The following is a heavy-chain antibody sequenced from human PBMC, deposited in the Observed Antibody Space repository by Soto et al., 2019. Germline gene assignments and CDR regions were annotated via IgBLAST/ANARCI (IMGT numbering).Heavy chain of an antibody. CDR3: ARQVTTSRFDP. D-gene: IGHD4-17*01. CDR1: GFTFSSYS. J-gene: IGHJ5*02. Sequence: PGGSLRLSCAASGFTFSSYSMNWVRQAPGKGLEWVSSISSSSSYIYYADSVEGRFTISRDNAKNSLYLQMNSLRAEDTAVYYCARQVTTSRFDPWGQGTLVTVSS. CDR2: ISSSSSYI. V-gene: IGHV3-21*01.